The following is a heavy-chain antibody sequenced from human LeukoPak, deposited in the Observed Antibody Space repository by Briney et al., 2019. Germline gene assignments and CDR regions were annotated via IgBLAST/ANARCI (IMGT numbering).Heavy chain of an antibody. CDR2: ISGSGGST. CDR1: GFTFSSYA. CDR3: AEGGMMATTSH. V-gene: IGHV3-23*01. J-gene: IGHJ4*02. Sequence: GGSLRLSCAASGFTFSSYAMSWVRQAPGKGLEWVSAISGSGGSTYYADSVKGRFTISRDNSKNTLYLQMNSLRAEDTAVYYCAEGGMMATTSHWGQGTLVTVSS. D-gene: IGHD5-24*01.